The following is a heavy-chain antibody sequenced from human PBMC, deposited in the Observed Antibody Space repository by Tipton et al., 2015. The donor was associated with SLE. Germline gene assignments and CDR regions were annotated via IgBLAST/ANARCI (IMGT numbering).Heavy chain of an antibody. CDR3: ARYFYDSSGVCLFDL. J-gene: IGHJ4*02. D-gene: IGHD3-22*01. Sequence: SLRLSCAASGFTFSSYEMNWVRQAPGKGLEWVSYMSSSGSTIYYADSVKGRFTISRDNAKNSLYLQMNSLRAEDSAVYYCARYFYDSSGVCLFDLWGQGTLVTVSS. CDR2: MSSSGSTI. CDR1: GFTFSSYE. V-gene: IGHV3-48*03.